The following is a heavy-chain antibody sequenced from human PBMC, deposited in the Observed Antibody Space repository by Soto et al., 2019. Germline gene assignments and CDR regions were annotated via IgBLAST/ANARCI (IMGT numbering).Heavy chain of an antibody. CDR3: ARGLITGSHYSGGWYYFDS. CDR2: INHSGSA. D-gene: IGHD6-19*01. V-gene: IGHV4-34*01. J-gene: IGHJ4*02. CDR1: GGTFNGEI. Sequence: SETRSTTLAGYGGTFNGEIWTWRRQAPGKGLQWIGQINHSGSASYNPSLKSRVTISVHTSNSQFSLELSSVTAADTAVYYCARGLITGSHYSGGWYYFDSWGQGTQVTVS.